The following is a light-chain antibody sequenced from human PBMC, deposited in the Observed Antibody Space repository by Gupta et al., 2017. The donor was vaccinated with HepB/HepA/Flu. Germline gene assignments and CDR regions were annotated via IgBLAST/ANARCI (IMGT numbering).Light chain of an antibody. V-gene: IGKV1-6*01. CDR2: AAS. CDR3: PQADSYPWT. J-gene: IGKJ1*01. CDR1: QVIKKD. Sequence: AIQMTQSPSSLSASVGDRVTITCRASQVIKKDLAWYQHKPGQAPKLLIFAASSLHTGVPSRISGSGSGTDFTLTISILHPEDFATYCCPQADSYPWTFGQGTKVEVK.